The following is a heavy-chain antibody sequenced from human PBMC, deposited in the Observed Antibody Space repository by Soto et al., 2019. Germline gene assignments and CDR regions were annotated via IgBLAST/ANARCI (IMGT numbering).Heavy chain of an antibody. Sequence: GESLKISCKGSGYSFTSYWIGWVRQMPGKGLEWMGIIYPGDSDTRYSPSFPGQVTISADKSIRTAYLQWSSLKASDTAMYYCARRFELTYYGMDVWGQGTTVTVS. CDR1: GYSFTSYW. D-gene: IGHD3-9*01. V-gene: IGHV5-51*01. J-gene: IGHJ6*02. CDR3: ARRFELTYYGMDV. CDR2: IYPGDSDT.